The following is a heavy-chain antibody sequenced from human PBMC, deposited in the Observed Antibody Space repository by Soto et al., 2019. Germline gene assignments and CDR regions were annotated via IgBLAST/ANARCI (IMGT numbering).Heavy chain of an antibody. CDR3: AREAYGDTGSDSWFDL. CDR1: GFTFSTYN. D-gene: IGHD4-17*01. V-gene: IGHV3-21*01. CDR2: ISSGSHYI. Sequence: PGGSLRLSCAASGFTFSTYNINWVRQAPGKGLEWVSYISSGSHYIYYAASVKGRFTISRDNAKNSLYLQMNSLRAEDTAVYYCAREAYGDTGSDSWFDLWGQGTLVNVSS. J-gene: IGHJ5*01.